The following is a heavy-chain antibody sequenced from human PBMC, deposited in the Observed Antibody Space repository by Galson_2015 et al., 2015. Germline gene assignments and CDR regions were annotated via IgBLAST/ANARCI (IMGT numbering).Heavy chain of an antibody. J-gene: IGHJ3*02. CDR2: ISSSGSNI. Sequence: SLRLSCAASGFTFSSYDINWVRQAPGKGLEWVSFISSSGSNIKYAESVKGRFTISRDNAKNSVDLQMNSLRVEDTAVYYCTRERNTVTTYEAFDIWGQGTLVTVSA. CDR1: GFTFSSYD. CDR3: TRERNTVTTYEAFDI. D-gene: IGHD4-17*01. V-gene: IGHV3-48*03.